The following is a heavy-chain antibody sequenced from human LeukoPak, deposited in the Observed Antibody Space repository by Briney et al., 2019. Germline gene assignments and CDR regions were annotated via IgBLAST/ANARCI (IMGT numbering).Heavy chain of an antibody. CDR2: IKQDGSEK. V-gene: IGHV3-7*01. J-gene: IGHJ6*03. D-gene: IGHD3-22*01. Sequence: GGSLRLSCAASGFTSSSYWMSWVRQAPGKGLEWVANIKQDGSEKYYVDSVKGRFTISRDNAKNSLYLQMNSLRAEDTAVYYCARVGYDSSGYLYWITGESYYYYYYMDVWGKGTTVTVSS. CDR3: ARVGYDSSGYLYWITGESYYYYYYMDV. CDR1: GFTSSSYW.